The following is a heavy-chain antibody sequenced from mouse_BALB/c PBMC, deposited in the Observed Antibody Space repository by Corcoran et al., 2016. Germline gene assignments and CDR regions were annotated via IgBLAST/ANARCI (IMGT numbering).Heavy chain of an antibody. V-gene: IGHV1-18*01. J-gene: IGHJ4*01. CDR1: GYSFTGYT. Sequence: EVQLQQSGAELVKPGASMKISCKATGYSFTGYTMNWVKQRHGNNLEWIGLIIPENGGTNYNQKFKGKATLTVDTSSNTAYMQLISLTSEDSAVYYCAINLSYAMAYWGQGTSVTVSA. CDR3: AINLSYAMAY. CDR2: IIPENGGT.